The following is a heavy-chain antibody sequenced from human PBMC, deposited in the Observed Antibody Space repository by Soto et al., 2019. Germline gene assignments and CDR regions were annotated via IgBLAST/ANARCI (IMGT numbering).Heavy chain of an antibody. Sequence: EVHLVESGGGLVQPGGSLRLSCAASGFSFSTYDMNWVRQAPGKGLEWVSYISISGRIIYYADSVKGRLTVYRDNAKNYLYLQMNRLSAEVPAVYYCASGRDSGGYSFWGQGTLVTVSS. D-gene: IGHD3-10*01. J-gene: IGHJ4*02. CDR3: ASGRDSGGYSF. CDR2: ISISGRII. CDR1: GFSFSTYD. V-gene: IGHV3-48*01.